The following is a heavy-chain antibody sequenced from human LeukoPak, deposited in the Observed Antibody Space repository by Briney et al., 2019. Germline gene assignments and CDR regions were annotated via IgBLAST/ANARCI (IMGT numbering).Heavy chain of an antibody. J-gene: IGHJ5*02. CDR1: GYSFTSYW. D-gene: IGHD5-18*01. CDR2: IYPGDSDT. CDR3: ARANRVGYSYGYDL. Sequence: GESLKISRKTSGYSFTSYWIGWVRQMPGKGLEWMGIIYPGDSDTRYSPSFQGQVTISADKSITTAYLQWSSLKPSDTAMYYCARANRVGYSYGYDLWGQGTLVTVSS. V-gene: IGHV5-51*01.